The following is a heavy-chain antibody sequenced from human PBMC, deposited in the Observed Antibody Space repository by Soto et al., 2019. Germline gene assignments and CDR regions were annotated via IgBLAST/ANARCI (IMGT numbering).Heavy chain of an antibody. CDR3: ARGALRYFDRFPSPLYYYMDV. J-gene: IGHJ6*03. CDR1: GYTFTSYD. D-gene: IGHD3-9*01. CDR2: MNPNSGNT. Sequence: GASVKVSCKASGYTFTSYDINWVRQATGQGLEWMGWMNPNSGNTGYAQKFQGRVTMTRNTSISTAYMELSSLRSEDTAVYYCARGALRYFDRFPSPLYYYMDVWGKGTTVTVSS. V-gene: IGHV1-8*01.